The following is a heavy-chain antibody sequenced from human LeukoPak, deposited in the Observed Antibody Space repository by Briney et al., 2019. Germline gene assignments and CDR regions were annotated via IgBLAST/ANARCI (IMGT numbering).Heavy chain of an antibody. CDR3: ARRTGLLGYYFDY. J-gene: IGHJ4*02. CDR1: GFTFSSYE. CDR2: ISSSGSTI. Sequence: GGSLGLSCAASGFTFSSYETNWVRQAPGKGLEWVSYISSSGSTIYYADSVKGRFTISRDNAKNSLYLQMNSLRAEDTAVYYCARRTGLLGYYFDYWGQGTLVTVSS. V-gene: IGHV3-48*03. D-gene: IGHD7-27*01.